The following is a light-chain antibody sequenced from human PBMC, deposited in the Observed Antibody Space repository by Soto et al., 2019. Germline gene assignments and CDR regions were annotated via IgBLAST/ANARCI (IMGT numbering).Light chain of an antibody. CDR1: PSVSSS. V-gene: IGKV3-11*01. Sequence: FVVTQSPDTLSLSPGERATLSCRASPSVSSSVAWYQHKPGQSPRLVIYSGYKRATGIPARFSGSGSGTDFTLTISGLEVDDFAIYDCQQRYSWLRVFGEGTKVEVK. CDR2: SGY. J-gene: IGKJ1*01. CDR3: QQRYSWLRV.